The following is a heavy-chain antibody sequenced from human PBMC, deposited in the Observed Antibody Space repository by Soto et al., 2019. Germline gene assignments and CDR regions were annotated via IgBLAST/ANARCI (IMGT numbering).Heavy chain of an antibody. V-gene: IGHV4-39*01. CDR3: ATHDYGDYYFDY. D-gene: IGHD4-17*01. CDR2: IYYSGST. CDR1: GGSLSSSSYY. Sequence: PSETLSLTCTVSGGSLSSSSYYWGWIRQPPGKGLEWIGSIYYSGSTYYNPSLKSRVTISVDTSKNQFSLRLSSVTAADTAVYYCATHDYGDYYFDYWGQGTLVPVSS. J-gene: IGHJ4*02.